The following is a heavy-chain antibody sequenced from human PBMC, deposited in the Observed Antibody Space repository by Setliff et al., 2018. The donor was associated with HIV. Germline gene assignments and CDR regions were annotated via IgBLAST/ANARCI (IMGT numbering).Heavy chain of an antibody. CDR2: ITGGGGST. CDR3: AKKKGFYDVLTGMDY. V-gene: IGHV3-23*01. Sequence: GGSLRLSCEASGFTFSSSAMSWVRQAPGKGLELVSVITGGGGSTFYADSVKGRFTSYRDNSKNTLHLQMISLRAEDTAVYYCAKKKGFYDVLTGMDYWGQGTLVTVSS. J-gene: IGHJ4*02. D-gene: IGHD3-9*01. CDR1: GFTFSSSA.